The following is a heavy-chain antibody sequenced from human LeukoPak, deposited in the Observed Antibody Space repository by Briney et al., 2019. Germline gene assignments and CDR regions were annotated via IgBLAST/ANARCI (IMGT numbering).Heavy chain of an antibody. CDR2: ISAYNGNT. V-gene: IGHV1-18*01. CDR3: ARANYTGIVGATTLDY. J-gene: IGHJ4*02. D-gene: IGHD1-26*01. Sequence: ASVKVSCKASGYTFTSYGISWVRQAPGQGLEWMGWISAYNGNTNYAQKPQGRVTMTTDTSTSTAYMELRSLRSDDTAVYYCARANYTGIVGATTLDYWGQGTLVTVSS. CDR1: GYTFTSYG.